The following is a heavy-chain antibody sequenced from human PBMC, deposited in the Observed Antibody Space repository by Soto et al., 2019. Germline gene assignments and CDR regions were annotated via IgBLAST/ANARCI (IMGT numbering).Heavy chain of an antibody. D-gene: IGHD6-19*01. CDR2: ISESGGST. CDR3: ARDDGTAVTSTGYFDY. CDR1: GFSFSDYA. Sequence: GGSLRLSCAASGFSFSDYAMSWVRQAPGKGLEWVSVISESGGSTHYADSVRGRFTVSRDNSQNALYLQMSSLRADDTALYYCARDDGTAVTSTGYFDYGGQGPPVTVSS. V-gene: IGHV3-23*01. J-gene: IGHJ4*02.